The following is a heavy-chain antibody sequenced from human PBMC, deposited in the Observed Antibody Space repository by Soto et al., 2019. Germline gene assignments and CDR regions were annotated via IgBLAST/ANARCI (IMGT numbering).Heavy chain of an antibody. V-gene: IGHV1-18*01. CDR2: ISAYNGNI. J-gene: IGHJ6*02. CDR3: ASSYWAGNCYSNCPLDDYSYGMDV. D-gene: IGHD2-21*02. CDR1: GYTFTNYG. Sequence: QVQLVQSGAEVKKPGASVKVSCKASGYTFTNYGISWVRQAPGQGLEWMGWISAYNGNINYAQKLQGRVTMTTDTSTSTAYMALRSVRSDATSMYYCASSYWAGNCYSNCPLDDYSYGMDVWGQGTTVTVSS.